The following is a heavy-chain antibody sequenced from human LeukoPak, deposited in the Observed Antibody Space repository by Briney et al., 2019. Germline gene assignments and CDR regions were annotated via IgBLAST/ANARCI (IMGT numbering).Heavy chain of an antibody. D-gene: IGHD3-3*01. CDR2: INHSGST. J-gene: IGHJ4*02. CDR1: GGSFSGYY. Sequence: SETLSLTCAVYGGSFSGYYWSWIRQPPGKGLEWIGEINHSGSTNYNPSLKSRVTISVDTSKNQFSLKLSSVTAADTAVYYCARSRFFDYWGQGTLVTVSS. V-gene: IGHV4-34*01. CDR3: ARSRFFDY.